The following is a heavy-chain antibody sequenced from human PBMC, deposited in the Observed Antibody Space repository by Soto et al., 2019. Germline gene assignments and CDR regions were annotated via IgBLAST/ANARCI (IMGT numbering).Heavy chain of an antibody. Sequence: PGGSLRLSCAASGFTVSSNYMSWVRQAPGKGLEWVSVIYSGGSTYYADSVKGRFTISRDNSKNTLYLQMNSLRAEDTAVYYCASSAAAGTFGYWGQGTLVTVYS. D-gene: IGHD6-13*01. CDR3: ASSAAAGTFGY. V-gene: IGHV3-53*01. CDR1: GFTVSSNY. J-gene: IGHJ4*02. CDR2: IYSGGST.